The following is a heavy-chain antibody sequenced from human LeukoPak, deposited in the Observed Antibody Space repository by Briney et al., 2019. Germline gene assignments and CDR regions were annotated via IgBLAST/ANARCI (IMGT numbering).Heavy chain of an antibody. CDR2: ISAYNGNT. CDR3: ARISLELQPFYYYYGMDV. J-gene: IGHJ6*02. D-gene: IGHD1-7*01. Sequence: GASVKVSCKASGYTFTSYGISWVRQAPGQGLEWMGWISAYNGNTNYAQKLQGRVTMTTDTSTSTAYMELRSLRSDDTAVYYCARISLELQPFYYYYGMDVWGQGTTVTVSS. CDR1: GYTFTSYG. V-gene: IGHV1-18*01.